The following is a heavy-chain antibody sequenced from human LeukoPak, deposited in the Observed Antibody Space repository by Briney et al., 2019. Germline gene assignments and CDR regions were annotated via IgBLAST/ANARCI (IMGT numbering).Heavy chain of an antibody. CDR3: ARVGSGYSGYTVDY. V-gene: IGHV4-59*01. D-gene: IGHD5-12*01. CDR1: GGSISNYY. CDR2: IYYSGST. J-gene: IGHJ4*02. Sequence: SETLSLTCTVSGGSISNYYWSWIRQPPGKGLEWIGYIYYSGSTNYNPSLKSRVTISVDTSKNQFSLKLSSVTAADTAVYYCARVGSGYSGYTVDYWGQGTLVTVSS.